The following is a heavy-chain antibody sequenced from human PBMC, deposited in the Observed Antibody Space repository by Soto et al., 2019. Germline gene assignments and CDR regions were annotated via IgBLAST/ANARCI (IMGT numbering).Heavy chain of an antibody. CDR1: GYTFTGYY. CDR2: INPNSGGT. CDR3: ARGTTAAGPTDYYYYYGMDV. D-gene: IGHD6-13*01. Sequence: ASVKVSCKASGYTFTGYYMHWVRQAPGQGLEWMGWINPNSGGTNYAQKFQGWVTMTRDTSISTAYMELSRLRSDDTAVYYCARGTTAAGPTDYYYYYGMDVWGQGTTVTVSS. J-gene: IGHJ6*02. V-gene: IGHV1-2*04.